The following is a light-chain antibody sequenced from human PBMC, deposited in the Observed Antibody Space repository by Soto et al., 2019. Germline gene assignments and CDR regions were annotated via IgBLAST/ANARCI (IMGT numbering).Light chain of an antibody. J-gene: IGKJ4*02. CDR3: QQYNTFWT. Sequence: DIQMTQSPSTLSASVGYRFTITCRASRSISSWLSWYQQKPGKAPILLIYAASSLETGVPSRVSGSGCGTEFTLTISSLQPDDVATYYCQQYNTFWTFGAGTTVDIK. CDR1: RSISSW. V-gene: IGKV1-5*01. CDR2: AAS.